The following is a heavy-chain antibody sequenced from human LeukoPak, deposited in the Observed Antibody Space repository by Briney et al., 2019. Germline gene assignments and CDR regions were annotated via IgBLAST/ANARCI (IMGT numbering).Heavy chain of an antibody. Sequence: GGSLRLSCAASGFTFSNYGMHWVRQAPGKGLEWVAVIWYDGSNKYCSDSVKGRFTISRDNSKNTLYLQMNSLRAEDTAVYYCAKDSSRQLWFGEFWGQGTLVTVSS. J-gene: IGHJ4*02. CDR2: IWYDGSNK. D-gene: IGHD3-10*01. CDR1: GFTFSNYG. CDR3: AKDSSRQLWFGEF. V-gene: IGHV3-33*06.